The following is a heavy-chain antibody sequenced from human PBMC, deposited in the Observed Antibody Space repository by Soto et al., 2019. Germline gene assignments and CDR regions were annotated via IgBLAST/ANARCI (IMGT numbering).Heavy chain of an antibody. CDR3: ARGGDYYGSGSYRYYYGMDV. CDR1: GGSISSYY. V-gene: IGHV4-59*01. D-gene: IGHD3-10*01. Sequence: QVQLQESGPGLVKPSETLSLTCTVSGGSISSYYWSWIRQPPGKGLEWIGYIYYSGSTKYNPSLKSRVTISVDTSKYLFSLKLSSVTAADTAVYYCARGGDYYGSGSYRYYYGMDVWGQGTTVTVSS. J-gene: IGHJ6*02. CDR2: IYYSGST.